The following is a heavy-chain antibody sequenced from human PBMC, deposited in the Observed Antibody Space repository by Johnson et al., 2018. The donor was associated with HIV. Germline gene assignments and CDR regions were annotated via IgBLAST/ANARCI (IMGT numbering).Heavy chain of an antibody. D-gene: IGHD3-22*01. Sequence: VHLVESGGGLVQPGRSLRLSCAASGFTFTSYGMHWVRQAPGKGLEWVAVISYDGSNKYYADSVKGRFTISRDNSKTTLYLQMNSLRAEDTAVYYCARDVTSGYYSREGSGAFDIWGQGTMVTVSS. V-gene: IGHV3-30*03. CDR2: ISYDGSNK. J-gene: IGHJ3*02. CDR3: ARDVTSGYYSREGSGAFDI. CDR1: GFTFTSYG.